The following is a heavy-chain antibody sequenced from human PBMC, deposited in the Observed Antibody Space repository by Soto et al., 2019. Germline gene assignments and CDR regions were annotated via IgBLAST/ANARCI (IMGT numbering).Heavy chain of an antibody. J-gene: IGHJ4*02. CDR1: GYRFTSSW. CDR3: ARLPGIVAPGTVFLDN. CDR2: IYPGDSDT. V-gene: IGHV5-51*01. Sequence: LKISCKASGYRFTSSWIGWVRQMPGKGLEWMGIIYPGDSDTRYRPSFQGQVTISADKSSSTAYLQWNSLQASDTAMYYCARLPGIVAPGTVFLDNWGQGTMVTVSS. D-gene: IGHD1-1*01.